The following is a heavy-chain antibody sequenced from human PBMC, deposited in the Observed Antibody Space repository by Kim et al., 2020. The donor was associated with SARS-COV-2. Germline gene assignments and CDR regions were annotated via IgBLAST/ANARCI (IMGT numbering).Heavy chain of an antibody. D-gene: IGHD2-15*01. Sequence: GGSLRLSCAASGFTVSSNHMTWVRQAPGKGLEWVSVIYSGGRTYYVDSVKGRFTISRDNSKNTLYLQMNTLRAEDTAVYYCARAVVGWESGMDVWGQGTTGTVSS. CDR3: ARAVVGWESGMDV. CDR1: GFTVSSNH. J-gene: IGHJ6*02. CDR2: IYSGGRT. V-gene: IGHV3-53*01.